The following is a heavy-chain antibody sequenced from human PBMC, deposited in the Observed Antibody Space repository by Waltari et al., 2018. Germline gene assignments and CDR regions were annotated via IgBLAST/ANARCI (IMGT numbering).Heavy chain of an antibody. CDR3: ARRSDPSSGWPQDAFDI. J-gene: IGHJ3*02. D-gene: IGHD6-19*01. CDR2: INHSGST. V-gene: IGHV4-34*01. Sequence: QVQLQQWGAGLLKPSETLSLTCAVYGGSFSGYYWSWIRRPPGKGLEWIGEINHSGSTNYNPSLKSRVTISVDTSKNQFSLKLSSVTAADTAVYYCARRSDPSSGWPQDAFDIWGQGTMVTVSS. CDR1: GGSFSGYY.